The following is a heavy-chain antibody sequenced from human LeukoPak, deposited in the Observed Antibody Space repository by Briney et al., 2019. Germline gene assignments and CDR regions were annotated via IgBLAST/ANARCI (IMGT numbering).Heavy chain of an antibody. CDR3: ARGRGYSTGWYLDN. V-gene: IGHV1-2*02. CDR1: GYTFTAYY. CDR2: INPNSGDT. J-gene: IGHJ4*02. D-gene: IGHD6-19*01. Sequence: GASVNVSCKASGYTFTAYYMHWVRQAPGQGLEWMGCINPNSGDTKYAEKFQGRVTVTRDTSISTAYMELSSLRSDDSALYFCARGRGYSTGWYLDNWGQGILVTVSS.